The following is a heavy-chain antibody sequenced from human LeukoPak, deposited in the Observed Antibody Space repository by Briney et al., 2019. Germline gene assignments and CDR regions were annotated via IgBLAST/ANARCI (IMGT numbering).Heavy chain of an antibody. J-gene: IGHJ4*02. Sequence: ASVKVSCKASGYTFTSYDINWVRQATGQGLEWMGWMNPNSGNTGYAQKFQGRVTITRNTSISTAYMELSRLRSDDTAVYYCARDPREYYFDYWGQGTLVTVSS. CDR2: MNPNSGNT. D-gene: IGHD3-10*01. V-gene: IGHV1-8*03. CDR1: GYTFTSYD. CDR3: ARDPREYYFDY.